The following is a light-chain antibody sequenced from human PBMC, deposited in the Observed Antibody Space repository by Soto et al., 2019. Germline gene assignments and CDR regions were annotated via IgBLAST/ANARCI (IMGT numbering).Light chain of an antibody. CDR3: CSYAGSSTYV. CDR2: EAS. Sequence: QSALTQPASVSGSPGQSITISCTGTSSDVGGYDLVSWYQQHPGKAPKLVIYEASQRPSGVSNRFSGSKSGNTASLTISGLHAEDEADYCCCSYAGSSTYVFGTGTKVTVL. CDR1: SSDVGGYDL. J-gene: IGLJ1*01. V-gene: IGLV2-23*01.